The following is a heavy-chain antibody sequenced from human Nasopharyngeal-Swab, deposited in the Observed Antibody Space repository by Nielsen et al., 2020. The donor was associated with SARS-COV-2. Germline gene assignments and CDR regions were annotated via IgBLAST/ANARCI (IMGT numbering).Heavy chain of an antibody. Sequence: SVKVSCKASGGTFSSYAISWVRQAPGQGLEWMGRIIPILGIANYAQKFQGRVTITADKSTSTVYMELSSLRSEDTAVYYCARDPTSVAGTGDYYYGMDVWGQGTTVTVSS. J-gene: IGHJ6*02. CDR2: IIPILGIA. D-gene: IGHD6-19*01. CDR1: GGTFSSYA. CDR3: ARDPTSVAGTGDYYYGMDV. V-gene: IGHV1-69*04.